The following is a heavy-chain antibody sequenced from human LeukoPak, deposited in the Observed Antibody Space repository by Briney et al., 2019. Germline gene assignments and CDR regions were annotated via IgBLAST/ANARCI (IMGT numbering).Heavy chain of an antibody. CDR1: GFTFSGSA. J-gene: IGHJ3*02. CDR2: ISSNGGST. Sequence: GGSLRLSCAASGFTFSGSAMHWVRQAPGKGLEVVSVISSNGGSTYYADSVKGRLTISRDNSKNTLYLQMSSLRAEDTAVYYCVKTLISVAGTGAFDIWGQGTMVTVSS. V-gene: IGHV3-64D*09. D-gene: IGHD6-19*01. CDR3: VKTLISVAGTGAFDI.